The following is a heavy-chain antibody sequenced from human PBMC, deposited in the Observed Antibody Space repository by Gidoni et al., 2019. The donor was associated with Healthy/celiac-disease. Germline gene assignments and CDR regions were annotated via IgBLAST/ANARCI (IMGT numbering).Heavy chain of an antibody. D-gene: IGHD6-13*01. CDR1: GFTFSSYG. CDR3: AKSGAAAAYGGFDY. Sequence: QVQLVESGGGVVQPGRSLRPSCVASGFTFSSYGMHWVRQAPGKGLEWVAVISYDGSNKYYADSVKGRFTISRDNSKNTLYLQMNSLRAEDTAVYYCAKSGAAAAYGGFDYWGQGTLVTVSS. J-gene: IGHJ4*02. CDR2: ISYDGSNK. V-gene: IGHV3-30*18.